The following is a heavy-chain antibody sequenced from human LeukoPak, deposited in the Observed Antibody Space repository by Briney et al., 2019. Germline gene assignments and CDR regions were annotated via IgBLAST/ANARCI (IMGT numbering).Heavy chain of an antibody. Sequence: ASVKVSCKASGYTFTGYYMHWVRQAPGQGLEWMGWINPNSGDTNYAQKFQGRVTMTRDTSISTAYMELSRLSSDDTAVYYCARGYYGSGSYSFDYWGQGTLVTVSS. V-gene: IGHV1-2*02. J-gene: IGHJ4*02. CDR3: ARGYYGSGSYSFDY. D-gene: IGHD3-10*01. CDR2: INPNSGDT. CDR1: GYTFTGYY.